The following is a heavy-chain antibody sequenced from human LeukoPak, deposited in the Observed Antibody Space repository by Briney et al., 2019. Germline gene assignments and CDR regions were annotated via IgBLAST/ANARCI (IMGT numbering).Heavy chain of an antibody. D-gene: IGHD3-3*01. Sequence: SETLSLTCTVSGGSISSYYWSWIRQPPGKGLEWIGYIYYSGSTNYNPSLKSRVTMSVDTSKNQFSLKLSSVTAADTAVYYCARVLYYDFWSGPYYFDYWGQGTLVTVSS. CDR3: ARVLYYDFWSGPYYFDY. CDR2: IYYSGST. J-gene: IGHJ4*02. CDR1: GGSISSYY. V-gene: IGHV4-59*01.